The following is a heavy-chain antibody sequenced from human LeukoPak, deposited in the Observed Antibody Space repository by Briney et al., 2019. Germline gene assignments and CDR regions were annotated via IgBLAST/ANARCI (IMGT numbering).Heavy chain of an antibody. CDR1: GFTFYNYA. CDR3: AKDLHYYAAMDV. D-gene: IGHD3-10*01. CDR2: ISSDASK. V-gene: IGHV3-23*01. J-gene: IGHJ6*02. Sequence: GGSLRLSCAASGFTFYNYAMSWVRQAPGKGREWVSAISSDASKHYSAGVKGGFATSRGNCKNRLFLQMSSLRAEDTAVYYCAKDLHYYAAMDVWGQGTTVTVSS.